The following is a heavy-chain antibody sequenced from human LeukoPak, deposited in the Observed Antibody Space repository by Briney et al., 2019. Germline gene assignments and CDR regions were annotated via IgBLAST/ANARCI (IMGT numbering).Heavy chain of an antibody. J-gene: IGHJ4*02. CDR3: ARGEYGGGWYARGFFDY. CDR2: ISTHNGNT. V-gene: IGHV1-18*01. CDR1: GYSFTSYG. D-gene: IGHD6-19*01. Sequence: ASVKVSCKASGYSFTSYGISWVQQAPGQGLEWTGWISTHNGNTNYAQKLQGRVTMTIDTSTSTAYMDLTSLRSDDTAVYYCARGEYGGGWYARGFFDYWGQGTLVTVSS.